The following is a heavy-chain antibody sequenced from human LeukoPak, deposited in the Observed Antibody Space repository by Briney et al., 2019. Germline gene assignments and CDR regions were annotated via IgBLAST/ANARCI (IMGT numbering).Heavy chain of an antibody. D-gene: IGHD3-3*01. J-gene: IGHJ4*02. CDR2: IYHSGST. Sequence: PSQTLSLTCAVSGGSISSGGYSWSWIRQPPGKGRGWIGYIYHSGSTYYNPSLKSRVTISVDTSKNQFSLKLSSVTAADTAVYYCAALRTYYDFWSANYWGQGTLVTVSS. CDR3: AALRTYYDFWSANY. V-gene: IGHV4-30-2*02. CDR1: GGSISSGGYS.